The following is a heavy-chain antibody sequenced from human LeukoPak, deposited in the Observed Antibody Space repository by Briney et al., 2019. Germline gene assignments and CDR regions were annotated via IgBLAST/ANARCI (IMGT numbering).Heavy chain of an antibody. CDR2: IRYDGSNK. D-gene: IGHD3-3*01. Sequence: GGSLRLSCAASGFTFSSYGMHWVRQAPGKGLEWVAFIRYDGSNKYYADSVKGRFTISRDHSKNTLYLQMNSLRAEDTAVYYCAKGFYDFWSGYYTPFDYWGQGTLVTVSS. V-gene: IGHV3-30*02. CDR3: AKGFYDFWSGYYTPFDY. CDR1: GFTFSSYG. J-gene: IGHJ4*02.